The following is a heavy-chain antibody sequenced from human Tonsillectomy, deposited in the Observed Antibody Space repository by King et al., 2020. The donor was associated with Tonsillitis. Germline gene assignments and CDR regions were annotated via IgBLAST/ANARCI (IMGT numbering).Heavy chain of an antibody. D-gene: IGHD3-10*01. CDR1: GFTFSTYT. J-gene: IGHJ3*02. CDR2: ISNSGGTT. CDR3: AKGAMVRGPQCHSDAFAI. V-gene: IGHV3-23*04. Sequence: VQLVESGGGLVQPGGSLRLSCAASGFTFSTYTMSWVRQVPGKGLEWVSTISNSGGTTYYTDSVKGRFTISRDNFRNTLYLYMNSLRADDTAVYHCAKGAMVRGPQCHSDAFAIWGLGTLVTVYS.